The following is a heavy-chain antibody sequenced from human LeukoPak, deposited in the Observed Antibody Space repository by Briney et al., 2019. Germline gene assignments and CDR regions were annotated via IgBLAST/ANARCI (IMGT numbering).Heavy chain of an antibody. CDR2: IVVGSGDT. D-gene: IGHD3-3*01. V-gene: IGHV1-58*02. Sequence: SVKVSCKASGFTFTSSAMQRVRQARGQRLEWIGWIVVGSGDTNYAQKFQERVTITRDMSTSTAYMELSSLRSEDTAVYYCAAVYYDFWSGYSLSLAFDIWGQGTMVTVSS. J-gene: IGHJ3*02. CDR3: AAVYYDFWSGYSLSLAFDI. CDR1: GFTFTSSA.